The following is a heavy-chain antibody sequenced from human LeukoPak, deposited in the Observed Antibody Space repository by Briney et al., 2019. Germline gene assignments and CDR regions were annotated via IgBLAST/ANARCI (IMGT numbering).Heavy chain of an antibody. Sequence: ASVTVSCKASGYIFTGYYIHWVRQAPGQGLEWMGFINPNSGNTNYAQKFQGSVTMTSDTSISTAYMELSSLTSDDTAVYYCAREMRPATTTLVANWGQGTPVTFSS. CDR3: AREMRPATTTLVAN. CDR2: INPNSGNT. CDR1: GYIFTGYY. J-gene: IGHJ4*02. D-gene: IGHD1-1*01. V-gene: IGHV1-2*02.